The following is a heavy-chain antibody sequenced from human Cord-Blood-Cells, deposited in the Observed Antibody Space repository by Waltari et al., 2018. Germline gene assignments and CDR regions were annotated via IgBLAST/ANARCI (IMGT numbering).Heavy chain of an antibody. Sequence: QLQLQESGPGLVKPSETLSLTCTVSGGSTSSSSYYWGWIRQPPGKGLEWIGSIYYSGSTYYNPSLKSRVTISVHTSKNQFSLKLSSVTAADTAVYYCARPTTVTTLAGWYFDLWGRGTLVTVSS. J-gene: IGHJ2*01. V-gene: IGHV4-39*01. CDR2: IYYSGST. CDR3: ARPTTVTTLAGWYFDL. D-gene: IGHD4-17*01. CDR1: GGSTSSSSYY.